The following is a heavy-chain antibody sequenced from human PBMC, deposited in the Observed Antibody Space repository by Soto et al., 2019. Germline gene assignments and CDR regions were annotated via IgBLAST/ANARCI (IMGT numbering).Heavy chain of an antibody. J-gene: IGHJ5*02. CDR2: INAGNGNT. V-gene: IGHV1-3*01. D-gene: IGHD3-16*01. CDR3: ARGYGGPIGWFDP. Sequence: QVQLVQSGAEVKKPGASVKVSCKASGYTFTSYAMHWVRQAPGQRLEWMGWINAGNGNTKYSQKFQGRVTITRDTSASTSYMELSSMRSEDTAVYYCARGYGGPIGWFDPWGQGTLVTVSS. CDR1: GYTFTSYA.